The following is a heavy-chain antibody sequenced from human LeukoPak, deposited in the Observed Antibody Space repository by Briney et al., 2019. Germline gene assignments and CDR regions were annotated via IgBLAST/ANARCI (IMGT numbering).Heavy chain of an antibody. CDR3: AISRGIAAGD. CDR1: GDSINSLDL. Sequence: PSETLSLTCTVSGDSINSLDLWSWVRQPPGKGLEWIGEIYHSGSTNYNPSLKSRVTISVDKSKNQFSLKLSSVTAADTAVYYCAISRGIAAGDWGQGTLVTVSS. D-gene: IGHD6-13*01. CDR2: IYHSGST. J-gene: IGHJ4*02. V-gene: IGHV4-4*02.